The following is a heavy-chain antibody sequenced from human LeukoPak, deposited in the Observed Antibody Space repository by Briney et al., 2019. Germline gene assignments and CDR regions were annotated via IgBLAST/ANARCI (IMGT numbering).Heavy chain of an antibody. CDR2: ISGSGGST. D-gene: IGHD3-22*01. CDR3: AKDSGDTMMVVENYFDY. J-gene: IGHJ4*02. CDR1: GFTFSSYA. Sequence: GGSLRLSCAASGFTFSSYAMSWVRQAPGKGLEWVSAISGSGGSTYYADSVKGRFTISRDNSKNTLYLQMNSLRAEDTAVYYCAKDSGDTMMVVENYFDYWGQGTLVTVSS. V-gene: IGHV3-23*01.